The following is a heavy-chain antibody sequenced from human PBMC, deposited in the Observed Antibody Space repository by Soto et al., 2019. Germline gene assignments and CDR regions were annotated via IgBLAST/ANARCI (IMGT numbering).Heavy chain of an antibody. CDR1: GFTFSSYS. D-gene: IGHD3-16*01. CDR2: ISSSSSTI. J-gene: IGHJ4*02. V-gene: IGHV3-48*01. CDR3: AREFEEYFDY. Sequence: GGSLRLSCAASGFTFSSYSMNWVRQAPGKGLEWVSYISSSSSTIYYADPVKGRFTISRDNAKNSLYLQMNSLRAEDTAVYYCAREFEEYFDYWGQGTLVTVSS.